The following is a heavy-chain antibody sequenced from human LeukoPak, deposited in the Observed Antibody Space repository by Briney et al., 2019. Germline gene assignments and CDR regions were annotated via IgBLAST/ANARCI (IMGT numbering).Heavy chain of an antibody. Sequence: GGSLGLSCAASGFTVSSNYMSWVRQAPGKGLEWVPSISSSSSYIYYADSVKGRCTISRDNAKNSLYLQMNSLRAEDTAVYYCARRGSGWSDYIFDYWGQGTLVTVSS. CDR1: GFTVSSNY. V-gene: IGHV3-21*01. CDR2: ISSSSSYI. CDR3: ARRGSGWSDYIFDY. D-gene: IGHD6-19*01. J-gene: IGHJ4*02.